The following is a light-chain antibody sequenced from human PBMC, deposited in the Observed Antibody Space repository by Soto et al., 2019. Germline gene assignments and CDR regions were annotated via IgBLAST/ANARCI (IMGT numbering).Light chain of an antibody. V-gene: IGKV3-20*01. CDR2: GAS. J-gene: IGKJ1*01. CDR1: QSVSSNY. Sequence: EIVLTQSPGTLSLSPGERATLSCRASQSVSSNYLAWYQQKPGQAPRLLIYGASTRATGIPDRFSGSGSGTDFTLTISRLEPEDVAVYYCQQYANSPPTFGQGTKVAIK. CDR3: QQYANSPPT.